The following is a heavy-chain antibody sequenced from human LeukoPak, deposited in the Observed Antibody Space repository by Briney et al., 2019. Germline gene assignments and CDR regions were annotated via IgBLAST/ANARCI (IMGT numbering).Heavy chain of an antibody. J-gene: IGHJ4*02. Sequence: GALRLSCATSGFTFSRNSVNWVRQAPGKGLEWVSYITGSSSSIYYADSVKGRFTISRDNAKNSMYLQMDSLRVEDTALYYCARVRSQIDYYFDYWGQGTLVTVSS. D-gene: IGHD2-15*01. CDR1: GFTFSRNS. CDR2: ITGSSSSI. V-gene: IGHV3-48*04. CDR3: ARVRSQIDYYFDY.